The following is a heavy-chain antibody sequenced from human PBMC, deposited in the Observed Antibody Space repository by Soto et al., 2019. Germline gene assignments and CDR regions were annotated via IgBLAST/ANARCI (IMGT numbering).Heavy chain of an antibody. Sequence: PGGSLRLSCAASGFTFSGSAMHWVRQASGKGLEWVGRIRSKANSYATAYAASVKGRFTISRDDSKNTAYLQMNSLKTEDTAVYYCTSHHDSSGYYFFDYWGQGTLVTVSS. CDR1: GFTFSGSA. D-gene: IGHD3-22*01. CDR2: IRSKANSYAT. J-gene: IGHJ4*02. V-gene: IGHV3-73*01. CDR3: TSHHDSSGYYFFDY.